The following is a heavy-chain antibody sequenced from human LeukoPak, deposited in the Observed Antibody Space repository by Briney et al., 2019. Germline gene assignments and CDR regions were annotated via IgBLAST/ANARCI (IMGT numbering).Heavy chain of an antibody. Sequence: SETLSPTCTGSGGSISSSSYYWGWIRQPQGKGLQWIGSIYYSGSTYYNSSLKSRVTISVDTSKNQFSLKLSSVTAADTAVYYCARDDRGSGYTDYWGQGTLVTVSS. CDR2: IYYSGST. J-gene: IGHJ4*02. V-gene: IGHV4-39*07. CDR3: ARDDRGSGYTDY. CDR1: GGSISSSSYY. D-gene: IGHD5-12*01.